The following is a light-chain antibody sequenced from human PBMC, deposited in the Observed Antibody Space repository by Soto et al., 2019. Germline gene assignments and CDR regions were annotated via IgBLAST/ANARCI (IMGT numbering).Light chain of an antibody. Sequence: QSVLTQPPSVSGAPGQGVTISCTGGSSNIGANYDVHWYQQLPGTAPKVLIYGNSNRPSGVPDRFSGSKSGTSASLAITGLQVEDEADYYCQSYDSSLSGREVFGGGTKLTVL. CDR1: SSNIGANYD. CDR2: GNS. V-gene: IGLV1-40*01. J-gene: IGLJ2*01. CDR3: QSYDSSLSGREV.